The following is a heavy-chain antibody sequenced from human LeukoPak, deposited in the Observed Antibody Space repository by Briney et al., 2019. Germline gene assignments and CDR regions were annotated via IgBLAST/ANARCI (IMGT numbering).Heavy chain of an antibody. V-gene: IGHV3-21*01. D-gene: IGHD2-2*01. CDR3: AKHGNIVVVPAATSLDAFDI. CDR2: ISSSSSYI. Sequence: GSLRLSCAASGFTFNSYSMNWVRQAPGKGLEWVSSISSSSSYIYYAGSVKGRFTISRDNAKNSLYLQMNSLRAEDTAVYYCAKHGNIVVVPAATSLDAFDIWGQGTMVTVSS. CDR1: GFTFNSYS. J-gene: IGHJ3*02.